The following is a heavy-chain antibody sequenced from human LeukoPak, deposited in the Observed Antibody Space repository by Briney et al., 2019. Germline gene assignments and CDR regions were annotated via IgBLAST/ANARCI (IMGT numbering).Heavy chain of an antibody. CDR1: GFTFSSYA. CDR3: AKRTSGSSWYSSDS. Sequence: GGSLRLSCTASGFTFSSYAMNWVRQAPGKGLEWVSAISGSGGSTHYADSVKGRFTISRDNSKTTLFLQMNSLRAEDTAVYYCAKRTSGSSWYSSDSWGQGTLVTVSS. CDR2: ISGSGGST. D-gene: IGHD6-13*01. J-gene: IGHJ4*02. V-gene: IGHV3-23*01.